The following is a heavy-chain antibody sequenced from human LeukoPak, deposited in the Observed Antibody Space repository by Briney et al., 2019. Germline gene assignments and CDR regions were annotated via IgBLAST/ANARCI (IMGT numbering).Heavy chain of an antibody. J-gene: IGHJ4*02. V-gene: IGHV3-48*03. CDR3: ARESMARGVSYFDY. CDR1: GFTFSTYE. Sequence: GGSLRLSCAASGFTFSTYEMNWVRQAPGKGLEWVSYISSSGSTIYYADSVKGRFTISRDSAKNSLFLQMNSLRAEDTAVYYCARESMARGVSYFDYWGQGTLVTVSS. D-gene: IGHD3-10*01. CDR2: ISSSGSTI.